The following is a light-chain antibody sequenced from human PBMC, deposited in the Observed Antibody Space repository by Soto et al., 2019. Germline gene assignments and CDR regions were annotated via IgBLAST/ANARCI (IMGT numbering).Light chain of an antibody. CDR2: DAS. CDR3: QQRSHWPRT. V-gene: IGKV3-11*01. Sequence: EIVLTQSPATLSLSPGDRATLSCRASQSLSRYLAWYQQKPGQAPSLLIYDASNRATGIPARFSGSGSGTDFTLTISSLEPEDFAVYYCQQRSHWPRTFGQGTKLEIK. CDR1: QSLSRY. J-gene: IGKJ2*01.